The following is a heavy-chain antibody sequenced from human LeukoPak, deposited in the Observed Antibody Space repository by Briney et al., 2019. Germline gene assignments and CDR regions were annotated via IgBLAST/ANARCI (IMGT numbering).Heavy chain of an antibody. CDR3: ARRAPLGYCSSTSCCNEGEYFQH. V-gene: IGHV1-69*02. CDR1: GGTFSSYT. Sequence: SVKVSCKASGGTFSSYTISWVRQAPGQGLEWMGRIIPILGIANYAQKFQGRVTITADKSTSTAYMELSSLRSEDTAVYYCARRAPLGYCSSTSCCNEGEYFQHWGQGTLVTVSS. CDR2: IIPILGIA. J-gene: IGHJ1*01. D-gene: IGHD2-2*01.